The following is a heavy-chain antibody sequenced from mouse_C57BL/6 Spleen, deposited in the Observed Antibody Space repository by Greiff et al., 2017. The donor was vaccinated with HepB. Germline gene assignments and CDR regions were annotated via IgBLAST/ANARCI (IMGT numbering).Heavy chain of an antibody. V-gene: IGHV1-50*01. J-gene: IGHJ3*01. CDR3: ARLLREAY. D-gene: IGHD1-1*01. CDR1: GYTFTSYW. CDR2: IDPSDSYT. Sequence: QVQLQQPGAELVKPGASVKLSCKASGYTFTSYWMQWVKQRPGQGLEWIGEIDPSDSYTNYNQKFKGKATLTVDTSSSTAYMQLSSLTSEDSAVYYCARLLREAYWGQGTLVTVSA.